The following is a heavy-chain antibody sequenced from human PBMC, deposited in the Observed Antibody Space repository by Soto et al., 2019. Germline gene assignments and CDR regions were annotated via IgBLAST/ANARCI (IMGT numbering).Heavy chain of an antibody. CDR2: IYPGDSDT. V-gene: IGHV5-51*01. Sequence: GESLKISCKGSGYSFTSYWIGWVRQMPGKGLEWMGIIYPGDSDTRYSPSFQGQVTISADKSISTAYLQWSSLKASDTAMYYCARRRPAVAGTGEDWFDPWGQGTLVTVSS. J-gene: IGHJ5*02. D-gene: IGHD6-19*01. CDR1: GYSFTSYW. CDR3: ARRRPAVAGTGEDWFDP.